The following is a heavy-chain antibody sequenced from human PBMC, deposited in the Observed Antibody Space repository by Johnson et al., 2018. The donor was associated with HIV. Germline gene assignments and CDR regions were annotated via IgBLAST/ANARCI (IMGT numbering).Heavy chain of an antibody. CDR2: IGPAGDT. J-gene: IGHJ3*02. Sequence: VQLVESGGGVVRPGGSLRLSCAASGFTFSTYDMYWVRQATGKGLEWVSAIGPAGDTYYPGSVKGRFTISRENAKNSLYLQMNSLRAEDTAVDYCARGPLLGRACDIWGQGTMGSVSS. V-gene: IGHV3-13*01. CDR1: GFTFSTYD. D-gene: IGHD3-10*01. CDR3: ARGPLLGRACDI.